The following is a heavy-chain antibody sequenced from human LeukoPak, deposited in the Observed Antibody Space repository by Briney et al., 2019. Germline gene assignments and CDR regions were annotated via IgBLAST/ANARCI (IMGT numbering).Heavy chain of an antibody. V-gene: IGHV3-21*01. D-gene: IGHD3-10*01. J-gene: IGHJ4*02. CDR3: ARRVGSPDY. CDR1: GFTFSSYS. Sequence: GGSLRLSCAASGFTFSSYSKYWVRQAPGTGLERVSSISSSSSYIYYADSVKSRFTISRDNAKNSLYLQMTSVRAEDTAVYYCARRVGSPDYWGQGTLVTVSS. CDR2: ISSSSSYI.